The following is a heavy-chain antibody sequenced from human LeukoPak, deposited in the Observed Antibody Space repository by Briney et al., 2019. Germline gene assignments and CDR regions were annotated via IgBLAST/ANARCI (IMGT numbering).Heavy chain of an antibody. CDR2: IWVDDSKK. V-gene: IGHV3-33*03. Sequence: GGSLKLSCETSVISFSSYGFHCAPQAPGKGLEWVGLIWVDDSKKYYTDSVNGRSTISRDNSKNTLYLQMNTLRADDTCVYSFTVGSAVAGYYFDFWGQGTLVTVSA. CDR1: VISFSSYG. D-gene: IGHD6-19*01. CDR3: TVGSAVAGYYFDF. J-gene: IGHJ4*02.